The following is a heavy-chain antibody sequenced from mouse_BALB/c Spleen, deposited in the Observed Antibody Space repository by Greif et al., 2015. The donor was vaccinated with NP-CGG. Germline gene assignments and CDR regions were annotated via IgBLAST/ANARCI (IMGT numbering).Heavy chain of an antibody. D-gene: IGHD2-2*01. Sequence: VKDRFTISRDDSQSMLYLQMNNLKTEDTAMYYCVRQGDYGYGFAYWGQGTLVTVSA. CDR3: VRQGDYGYGFAY. V-gene: IGHV10S3*01. J-gene: IGHJ3*01.